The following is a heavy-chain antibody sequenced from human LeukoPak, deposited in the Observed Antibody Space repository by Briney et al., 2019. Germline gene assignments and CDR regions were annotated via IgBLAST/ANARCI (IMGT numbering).Heavy chain of an antibody. Sequence: SGPALVKPTQTLTLTCTFSGFSLSTSGMRASWIRQPPGKALEWLARIDWDDDKFYSTSLKTRLTISKDTSKNQVVLTMTNMDPVDTATYYCARMALGDAFDIWGRGTMVTVSS. V-gene: IGHV2-70*04. CDR3: ARMALGDAFDI. CDR2: IDWDDDK. D-gene: IGHD3-16*01. CDR1: GFSLSTSGMR. J-gene: IGHJ3*02.